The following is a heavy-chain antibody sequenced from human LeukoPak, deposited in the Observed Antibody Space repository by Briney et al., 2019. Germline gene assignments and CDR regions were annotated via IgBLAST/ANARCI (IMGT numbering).Heavy chain of an antibody. CDR2: IYHSGST. CDR1: GGSISSSNW. D-gene: IGHD3-22*01. V-gene: IGHV4-4*02. CDR3: ARESVFYDSSGYLPRFDY. Sequence: SGTLSLTCAVSGGSISSSNWWSWVRQPPGKGLEWIGEIYHSGSTNYNPSLKSRVTISVDTSKNQFSLKLSSVTAADTAVYYCARESVFYDSSGYLPRFDYWGQGTLVTVSS. J-gene: IGHJ4*02.